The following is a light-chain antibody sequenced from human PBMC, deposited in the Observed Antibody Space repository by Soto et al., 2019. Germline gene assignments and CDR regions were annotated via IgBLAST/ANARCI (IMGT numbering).Light chain of an antibody. Sequence: EVVMTQSPATLSVSPGERATLSCRASQSVNANLAWYQQKPGQAPRLLIHGASNMATGIPARFSGSGFGTEFILTISRLQSQDVAVYYCQQYNTWLWTFGQGTTVGI. CDR3: QQYNTWLWT. CDR2: GAS. CDR1: QSVNAN. J-gene: IGKJ1*01. V-gene: IGKV3-15*01.